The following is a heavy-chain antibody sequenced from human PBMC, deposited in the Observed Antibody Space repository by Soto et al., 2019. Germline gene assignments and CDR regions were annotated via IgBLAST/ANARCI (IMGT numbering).Heavy chain of an antibody. CDR2: IKPDESEK. CDR1: GFTFRDSW. CDR3: VRGGSNYAS. D-gene: IGHD4-4*01. Sequence: EVQLVESGGGLVQPGGSLRLSCTASGFTFRDSWMTWVRQAPGKGLEWVARIKPDESEKKYADSVKGRFSISRDNAKNSMYLQMDSLRGEDTAVYYCVRGGSNYASWGQGTLVTVSS. V-gene: IGHV3-7*01. J-gene: IGHJ5*02.